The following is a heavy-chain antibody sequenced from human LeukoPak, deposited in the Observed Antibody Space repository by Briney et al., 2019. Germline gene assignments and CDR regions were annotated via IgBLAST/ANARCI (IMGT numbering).Heavy chain of an antibody. V-gene: IGHV3-48*01. CDR1: GFTFSDYA. CDR3: ARDTWYSNSWLHAFDI. J-gene: IGHJ3*02. CDR2: INSNSGTI. Sequence: GGSLRLSCAASGFTFSDYAMNWVRQAPGKGLEWFSFINSNSGTIYYADSVKGRFTISRDNAKNSLYLQMNGLRAEDTGVYYCARDTWYSNSWLHAFDIWGQGTMVTVSS. D-gene: IGHD6-13*01.